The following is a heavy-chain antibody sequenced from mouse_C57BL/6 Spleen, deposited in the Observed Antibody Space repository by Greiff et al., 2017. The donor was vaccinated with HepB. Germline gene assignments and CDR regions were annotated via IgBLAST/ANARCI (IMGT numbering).Heavy chain of an antibody. J-gene: IGHJ2*01. CDR1: GFTFSSYA. CDR3: ARDPAITTVVATGYFDY. Sequence: EVKLEESGGGLVKPGGSLKLSCAASGFTFSSYAMSWVRQTPEKRLEWVATISDGGSYTYYPDNVKGRFTISRDNAKNNLYLQMSHLKSEDTAMYYCARDPAITTVVATGYFDYWGQGTTLTVSS. CDR2: ISDGGSYT. V-gene: IGHV5-4*01. D-gene: IGHD1-1*01.